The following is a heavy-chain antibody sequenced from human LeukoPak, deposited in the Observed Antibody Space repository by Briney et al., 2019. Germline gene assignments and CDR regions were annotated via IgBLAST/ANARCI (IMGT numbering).Heavy chain of an antibody. J-gene: IGHJ4*02. CDR2: INPSGGST. Sequence: ASVRVSCKASGYTFTSYYMHWVRQAPGQGLEWMGIINPSGGSTSYAQKFQGRVTMTRDTSTSTVYMELSSLRSEDTAVYYCARDYGDGELDYWGQGTLVTVSS. CDR1: GYTFTSYY. V-gene: IGHV1-46*01. D-gene: IGHD4-17*01. CDR3: ARDYGDGELDY.